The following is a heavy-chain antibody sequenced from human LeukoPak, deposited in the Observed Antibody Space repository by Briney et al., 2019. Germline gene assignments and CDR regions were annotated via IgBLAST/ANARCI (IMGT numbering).Heavy chain of an antibody. Sequence: PSETLSLTCAVYGGRFSGYYWSWIRQPPGKGLEWIGKINHSGSTNYNPSLKSRVTISVDTSKNQFSLKLSSVTAADTAVYYCASGYGSGSYYGVFYYWGQGTLVTVSS. CDR2: INHSGST. D-gene: IGHD3-10*01. CDR1: GGRFSGYY. V-gene: IGHV4-34*01. J-gene: IGHJ4*02. CDR3: ASGYGSGSYYGVFYY.